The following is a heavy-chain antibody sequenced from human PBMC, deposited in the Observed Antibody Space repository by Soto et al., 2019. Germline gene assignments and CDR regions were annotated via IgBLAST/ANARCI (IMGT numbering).Heavy chain of an antibody. V-gene: IGHV3-7*01. J-gene: IGHJ6*02. CDR1: GFTFTSYW. CDR2: IKGDGSEK. Sequence: GGSLRLSCVASGFTFTSYWMSWVRQAPGKGLEWVANIKGDGSEKRYVDSVKGRLTISRDNAKNSVYLQMSSLRVEDTALYYCGRDEVRNGVGVWGQGTTVTVSS. CDR3: GRDEVRNGVGV.